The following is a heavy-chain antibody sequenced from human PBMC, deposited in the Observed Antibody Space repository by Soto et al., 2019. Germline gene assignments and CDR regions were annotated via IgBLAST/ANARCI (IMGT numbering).Heavy chain of an antibody. CDR1: GASITYYY. Sequence: SETLSLTCAVSGASITYYYWNWIRQPPGRGLEWIVSFSSTGSTVYNPSLRSRVTISLDTSKNQFSLTLNSVTAADTAVYYCARLTGDPDYWGQGTLVTVSS. CDR2: FSSTGST. J-gene: IGHJ4*02. D-gene: IGHD7-27*01. V-gene: IGHV4-4*08. CDR3: ARLTGDPDY.